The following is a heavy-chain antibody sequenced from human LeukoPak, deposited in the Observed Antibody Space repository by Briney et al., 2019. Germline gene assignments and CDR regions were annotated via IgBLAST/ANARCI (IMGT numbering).Heavy chain of an antibody. V-gene: IGHV3-11*04. CDR1: GFTFKDYY. Sequence: GGSLRLSSAAPGFTFKDYYMGWIRQAPGEGLEWVSYITNSGNKVYNADSVKGRFTISRDNARNSLYLQMNSLRAEDTAVYYCAGEGGGSNYAGGQGTLVTVSS. J-gene: IGHJ4*02. CDR2: ITNSGNKV. CDR3: AGEGGGSNYA. D-gene: IGHD1-26*01.